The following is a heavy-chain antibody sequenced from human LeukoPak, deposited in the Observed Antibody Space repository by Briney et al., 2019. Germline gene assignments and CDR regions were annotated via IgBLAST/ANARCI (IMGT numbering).Heavy chain of an antibody. CDR2: ISTYNGNT. Sequence: ASVKVSCKASGYTFITYGISWVRQAPGQGLEWMGWISTYNGNTNYAQNLQGRVTMTTDTSTSTAYMELRSLRSDDTAVYYCARDRHSSSWYWFDPWGQGTLVTVSS. CDR3: ARDRHSSSWYWFDP. J-gene: IGHJ5*02. CDR1: GYTFITYG. D-gene: IGHD6-13*01. V-gene: IGHV1-18*01.